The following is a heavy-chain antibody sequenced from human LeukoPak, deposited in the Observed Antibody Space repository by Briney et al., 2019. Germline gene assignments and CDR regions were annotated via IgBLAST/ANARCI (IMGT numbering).Heavy chain of an antibody. CDR1: GYTFTGYY. D-gene: IGHD3/OR15-3a*01. Sequence: ASVKVSCKASGYTFTGYYMHWVRQAPGQGLEWMGWINPNSGGTNYAQKFQGSVTMTRDTSISTAYMEMRRLRSDDAAVYYCATAAGRGLDLHYWGQGTLVTVSS. J-gene: IGHJ4*02. CDR2: INPNSGGT. V-gene: IGHV1-2*02. CDR3: ATAAGRGLDLHY.